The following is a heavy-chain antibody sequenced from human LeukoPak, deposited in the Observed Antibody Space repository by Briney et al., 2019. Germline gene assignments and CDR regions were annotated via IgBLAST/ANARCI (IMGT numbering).Heavy chain of an antibody. CDR2: IYYSGST. CDR1: GGSISSYY. CDR3: ARLYSYGFSAVDY. V-gene: IGHV4-59*08. Sequence: SETLSLTCTVSGGSISSYYWSWIRQPPGKGLEWIGYIYYSGSTNYNPSLKSRVTISVDTSKNQFSLKLSSVTAAGTAVYYCARLYSYGFSAVDYWGQGTLVTVSS. D-gene: IGHD5-18*01. J-gene: IGHJ4*02.